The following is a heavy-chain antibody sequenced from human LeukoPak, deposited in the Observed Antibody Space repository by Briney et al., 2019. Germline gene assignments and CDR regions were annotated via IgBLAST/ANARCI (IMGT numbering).Heavy chain of an antibody. V-gene: IGHV3-48*03. D-gene: IGHD3-3*01. CDR3: ARGVLESYYDFWSGSNGGAFDI. CDR2: ISSSGRTI. Sequence: GGPLTLSCAASGFTFSSYEMNGVRQAPGKGLVGVSYISSSGRTIYYADSVKGRHTIYRENAKNSLYLQMCSLRAEDTAVYYCARGVLESYYDFWSGSNGGAFDIWGQGTMVTVSS. J-gene: IGHJ3*02. CDR1: GFTFSSYE.